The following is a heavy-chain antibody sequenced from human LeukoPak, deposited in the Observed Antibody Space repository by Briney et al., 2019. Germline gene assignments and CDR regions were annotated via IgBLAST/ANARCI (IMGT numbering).Heavy chain of an antibody. V-gene: IGHV3-33*01. CDR1: GFTFSSYG. CDR3: ARDQDIVVVPAADVWFDP. D-gene: IGHD2-2*01. Sequence: QPGRSLRLSCAASGFTFSSYGMHWVRQAPGKGLEWVAVIWYDGSNKYYADSVKGRFTISRDNSKNTLYLQMNSLRAEDTAVYYCARDQDIVVVPAADVWFDPWSQGTLVTVSS. J-gene: IGHJ5*02. CDR2: IWYDGSNK.